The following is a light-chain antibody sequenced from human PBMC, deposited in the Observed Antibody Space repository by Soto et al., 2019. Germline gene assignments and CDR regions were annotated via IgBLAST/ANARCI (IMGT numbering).Light chain of an antibody. V-gene: IGKV2-28*01. CDR2: LGS. Sequence: DTVMTQSPLSLSVTPGEPASISCRSSQSLLHSNGYNYLDWYLQKPGQSPQLLIYLGSFRAAGVPDRVSGSGSGTDFTLKISRVEAADVGVYYCMQALQTPSFGGGTKVEIK. J-gene: IGKJ4*01. CDR3: MQALQTPS. CDR1: QSLLHSNGYNY.